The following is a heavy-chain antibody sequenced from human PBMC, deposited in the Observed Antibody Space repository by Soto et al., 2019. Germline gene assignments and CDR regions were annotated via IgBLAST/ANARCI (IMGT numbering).Heavy chain of an antibody. J-gene: IGHJ4*01. CDR3: AREYGAAVAGTPFFDY. Sequence: SVKVSCKASGGTFSSYAISWVRQAPGQGLEWMGGIIPIFGTANYAQKFQGRVTITADESTSTAYMELSSLRSEDTAVYYCAREYGAAVAGTPFFDYWGHGTLVTVSS. CDR1: GGTFSSYA. CDR2: IIPIFGTA. V-gene: IGHV1-69*13. D-gene: IGHD6-19*01.